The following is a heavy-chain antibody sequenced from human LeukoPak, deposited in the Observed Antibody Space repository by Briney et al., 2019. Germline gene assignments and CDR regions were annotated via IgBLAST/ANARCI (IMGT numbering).Heavy chain of an antibody. CDR3: ARENSGSYYQFDC. J-gene: IGHJ4*02. Sequence: GGSLRLSCAASGFIFSTYSMNWVRQAPGKGLEWVSSISSSTSYIYYADSVKGRFTISRDNAKNSLYLQMNSLRPEDTAVYYCARENSGSYYQFDCWGQGTLVTASS. CDR2: ISSSTSYI. D-gene: IGHD1-26*01. CDR1: GFIFSTYS. V-gene: IGHV3-21*01.